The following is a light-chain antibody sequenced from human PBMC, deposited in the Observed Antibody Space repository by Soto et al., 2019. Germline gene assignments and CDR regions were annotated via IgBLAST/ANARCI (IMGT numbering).Light chain of an antibody. J-gene: IGKJ2*01. CDR1: QSVSSSS. CDR3: QQYGSSPPYT. CDR2: GAS. Sequence: EMVLTQSPGTLSLSPGERATLSCRASQSVSSSSLAWFQQKPGQAPRLLIYGASTMVPVIPDRFSGSGSGTDFTLTISKLEPEDFAVYYCQQYGSSPPYTFGQGTKLEIK. V-gene: IGKV3-20*01.